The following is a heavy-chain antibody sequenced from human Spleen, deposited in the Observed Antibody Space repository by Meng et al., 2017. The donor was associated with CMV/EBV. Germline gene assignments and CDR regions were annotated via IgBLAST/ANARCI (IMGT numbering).Heavy chain of an antibody. J-gene: IGHJ4*02. CDR3: AKGGRLEASTADY. V-gene: IGHV3-20*04. D-gene: IGHD1-1*01. CDR2: INWNGGST. CDR1: GFTFDDFTFDDYG. Sequence: GESLKISCAASGFTFDDFTFDDYGMTWVRQAPGKGLEWVAGINWNGGSTGYADSVKGRFIISRDNLKNTLYLQMNNLRPEDTAVYYCAKGGRLEASTADYWGQGTMVTVSS.